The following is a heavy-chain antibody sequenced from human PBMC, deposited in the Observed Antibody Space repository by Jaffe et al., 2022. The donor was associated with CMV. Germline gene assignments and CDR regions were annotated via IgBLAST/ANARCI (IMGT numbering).Heavy chain of an antibody. Sequence: EVQLLESGGALVQPGGSLRLSCAASGFTFSSYGMMWVRQAPGKGLEWVAIVNGGDDGTYYADSVKGRFTISRDISKNTLYLQMNSLRADDTAVYYCARGPRMGYYFEFWGQGTLVTVSS. J-gene: IGHJ4*02. CDR3: ARGPRMGYYFEF. CDR1: GFTFSSYG. V-gene: IGHV3-23*01. D-gene: IGHD3-16*01. CDR2: VNGGDDGT.